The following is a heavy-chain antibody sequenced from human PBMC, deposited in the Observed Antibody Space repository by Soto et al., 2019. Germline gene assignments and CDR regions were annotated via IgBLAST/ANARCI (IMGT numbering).Heavy chain of an antibody. CDR1: GYTFTGYY. CDR3: SRPTIFGVVPVVYYYGMAV. Sequence: QVQLVQSGAEVKKPRASVKVSCKASGYTFTGYYMHWVRQAHGQGLEWMRWINPNSGGTNYAQKCQGRVTMTRDPSLSTSYMELSRLRSHDTAVYYCSRPTIFGVVPVVYYYGMAVWGQGPTVTVSS. V-gene: IGHV1-2*02. CDR2: INPNSGGT. D-gene: IGHD3-3*01. J-gene: IGHJ6*02.